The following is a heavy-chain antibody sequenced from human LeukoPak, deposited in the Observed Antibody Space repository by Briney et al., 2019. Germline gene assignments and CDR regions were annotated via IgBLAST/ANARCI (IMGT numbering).Heavy chain of an antibody. J-gene: IGHJ4*02. CDR1: GFTFTNYA. CDR3: ARGGVQGGATYYFDY. V-gene: IGHV3-30*03. Sequence: GKSLRLSCAASGFTFTNYAMHWVRQAPGKGLEWVANILYDGSRKNYADSVKGRFSVYRDNSNYSLYLQMNSLRAEDTAVYYCARGGVQGGATYYFDYWGQGTLVTVSS. CDR2: ILYDGSRK. D-gene: IGHD1-26*01.